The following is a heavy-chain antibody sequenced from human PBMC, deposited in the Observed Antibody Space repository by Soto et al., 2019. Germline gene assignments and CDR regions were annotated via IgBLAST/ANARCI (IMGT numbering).Heavy chain of an antibody. CDR3: ARDLSWGSNWYYYMDV. CDR2: ISSSSRVI. V-gene: IGHV3-48*01. D-gene: IGHD7-27*01. CDR1: GFILSDVA. Sequence: EVQLVESGGGLDKPGGSRGLSCETSGFILSDVAINWVRQAQGKGRGGVSYISSSSRVIDYADSVKGRFTVSRDNARNSLYLQMNSLRAEDTAVYYCARDLSWGSNWYYYMDVWGKGTTVTVSS. J-gene: IGHJ6*03.